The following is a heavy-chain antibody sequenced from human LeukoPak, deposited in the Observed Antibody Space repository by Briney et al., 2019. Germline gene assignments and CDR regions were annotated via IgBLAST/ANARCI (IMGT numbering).Heavy chain of an antibody. D-gene: IGHD6-19*01. CDR1: GFTFSSYW. CDR3: ARGSTQYSSGWYGLDY. J-gene: IGHJ4*02. CDR2: VNSDGSST. V-gene: IGHV3-74*01. Sequence: GGSLRLSCAASGFTFSSYWMHWVRQAPGKGLVWVSRVNSDGSSTTYADSVKGRFTISRDNARNTLYLQMNSLRAEDTAVYYCARGSTQYSSGWYGLDYWGQGTLVTVSS.